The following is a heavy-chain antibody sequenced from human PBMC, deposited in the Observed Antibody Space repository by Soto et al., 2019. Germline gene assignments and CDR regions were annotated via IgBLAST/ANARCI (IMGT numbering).Heavy chain of an antibody. V-gene: IGHV3-15*01. CDR1: GFTFSNAW. Sequence: GGSLRLSCAASGFTFSNAWMSWVRQAPGKGLEWVGRIKSKTDGGTTDYAAPVKGRFTISRDDSKNTLYLQMNSLKTEDTAVYYCTTYSSSNYYYYYMDVWGKGTTVTVSS. CDR2: IKSKTDGGTT. J-gene: IGHJ6*03. D-gene: IGHD6-13*01. CDR3: TTYSSSNYYYYYMDV.